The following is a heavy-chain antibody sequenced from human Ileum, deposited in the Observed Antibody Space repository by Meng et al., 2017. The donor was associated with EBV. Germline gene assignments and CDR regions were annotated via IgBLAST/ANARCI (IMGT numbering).Heavy chain of an antibody. Sequence: QGKLVQFGVWLKKPGASVNVYCKAYGYTFTRNAINWVRQAPGQGLEWMGWISTNTGNPTYAQGFAGRFVFSLDTSVSTAYLQISGLKAEDTAIYYCARDSGYTRSWSGDYWGQGTLVTVSS. CDR1: GYTFTRNA. J-gene: IGHJ4*02. CDR2: ISTNTGNP. V-gene: IGHV7-4-1*02. D-gene: IGHD6-13*01. CDR3: ARDSGYTRSWSGDY.